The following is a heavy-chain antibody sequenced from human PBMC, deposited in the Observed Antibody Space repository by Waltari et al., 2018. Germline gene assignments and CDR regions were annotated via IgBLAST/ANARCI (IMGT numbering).Heavy chain of an antibody. CDR3: ARGRQWLVRGYYYYYGMDV. J-gene: IGHJ6*02. D-gene: IGHD6-19*01. Sequence: QVQLVESGGGVVQPGRSLRLSCAASGLTFSSYAMPWVRQAPGKGLEWVAVISYDGSNKYYADSVNGRFTISRDNSKNTLYLQMNSLRAEDTAVYYCARGRQWLVRGYYYYYGMDVWGQGTTVTVSS. V-gene: IGHV3-30-3*01. CDR1: GLTFSSYA. CDR2: ISYDGSNK.